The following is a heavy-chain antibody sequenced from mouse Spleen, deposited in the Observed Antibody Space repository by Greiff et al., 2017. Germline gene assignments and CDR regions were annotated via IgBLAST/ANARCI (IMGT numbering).Heavy chain of an antibody. Sequence: VQLKESGPGLVKPSQSLSLTCSVTGYSITSGYYWNWIRQFPGNKLEWMGYISYDGSNNYNPSLKNRISITRDTSKNQFFLKLNSVTTEDTATYYCARDQDVYYAMDYWGQGTSVTVSS. CDR3: ARDQDVYYAMDY. CDR2: ISYDGSN. CDR1: GYSITSGYY. J-gene: IGHJ4*01. V-gene: IGHV3-6*01.